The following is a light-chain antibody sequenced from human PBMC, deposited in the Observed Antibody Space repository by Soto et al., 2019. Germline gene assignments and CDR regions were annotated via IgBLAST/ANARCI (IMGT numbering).Light chain of an antibody. Sequence: LVLTQSPGTLSLSPGERATLSCRASESVSSTYLAWYQQKPGQAPRLLIYGASSRATGIPDRFSGSGSATDFTLTISRLEPEDFAMYYCQQYGTSPGYTFGQGTKLEIK. J-gene: IGKJ2*01. V-gene: IGKV3-20*01. CDR2: GAS. CDR1: ESVSSTY. CDR3: QQYGTSPGYT.